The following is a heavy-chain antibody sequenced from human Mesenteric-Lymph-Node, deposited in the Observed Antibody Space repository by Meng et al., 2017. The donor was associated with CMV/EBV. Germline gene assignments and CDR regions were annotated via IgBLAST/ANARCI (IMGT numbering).Heavy chain of an antibody. D-gene: IGHD6-19*01. J-gene: IGHJ4*02. CDR3: AKDRSGWYYFDY. CDR2: LRSDGSNQ. Sequence: GESLKISCAASGFTFSDYGMHWVRQAPGKGLEWVAFLRSDGSNQYYADSVKGRFTISRDNSKNTLYLQMNSLRAEDTAVYYCAKDRSGWYYFDYWGQGTLVTVSS. V-gene: IGHV3-30*02. CDR1: GFTFSDYG.